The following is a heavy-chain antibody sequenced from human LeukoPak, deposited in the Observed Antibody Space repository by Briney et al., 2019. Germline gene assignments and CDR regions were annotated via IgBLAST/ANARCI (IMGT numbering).Heavy chain of an antibody. CDR2: MNPNSGNT. J-gene: IGHJ6*03. CDR1: GYTFTSYA. D-gene: IGHD6-13*01. CDR3: ARGQAAAAGIDVMDV. Sequence: GASVKVSCKASGYTFTSYAINWVRQATGQGLEWMGWMNPNSGNTGYAQKFQGRVTMTRNTSISTAYMELSSLRSEDTAVYYCARGQAAAAGIDVMDVWGKGTTVTVSS. V-gene: IGHV1-8*01.